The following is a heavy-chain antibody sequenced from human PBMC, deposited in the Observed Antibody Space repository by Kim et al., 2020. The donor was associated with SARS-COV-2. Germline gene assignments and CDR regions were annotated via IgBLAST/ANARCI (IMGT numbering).Heavy chain of an antibody. CDR3: ARDPPSLKLWMAPLWAFDY. J-gene: IGHJ4*02. V-gene: IGHV1-46*01. CDR2: INPSGGST. Sequence: ASVKVSCKASGYTFTSYYMHWVRQAPGQGLEWMGIINPSGGSTSYAQKFQGRVTMTRDTSTSTVYMELSSLRSEDTAVYYCARDPPSLKLWMAPLWAFDYWGQGTLVTVSS. CDR1: GYTFTSYY. D-gene: IGHD2-2*01.